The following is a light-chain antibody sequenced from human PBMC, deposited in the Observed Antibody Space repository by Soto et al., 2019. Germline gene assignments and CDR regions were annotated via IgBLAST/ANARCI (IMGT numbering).Light chain of an antibody. J-gene: IGKJ2*01. CDR1: QDISNY. V-gene: IGKV1-33*01. CDR2: DAS. CDR3: QQYDNLPYT. Sequence: DIQMTQSPSSLSASVGDRVTITCQASQDISNYLNRYQQKPGKPPKLLIYDASNLETGVPSRFSGSGSGTDFTFTISSLQPEDIATYYCQQYDNLPYTFGHGTKLEIK.